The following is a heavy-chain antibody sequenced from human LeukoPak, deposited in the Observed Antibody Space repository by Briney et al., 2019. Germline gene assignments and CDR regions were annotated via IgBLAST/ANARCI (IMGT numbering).Heavy chain of an antibody. J-gene: IGHJ4*02. CDR3: ARDGGGKAYGDYVGFFDY. CDR2: ISYDGSNK. Sequence: PGRSLRLPCAASGFTFSSYAMHWVRQAPGKGLEWVAVISYDGSNKYYADSVKGRFTISRDNSKNTLYLQMISLRAEDTAVYYCARDGGGKAYGDYVGFFDYWGQGTLVTVSS. D-gene: IGHD4-17*01. CDR1: GFTFSSYA. V-gene: IGHV3-30-3*01.